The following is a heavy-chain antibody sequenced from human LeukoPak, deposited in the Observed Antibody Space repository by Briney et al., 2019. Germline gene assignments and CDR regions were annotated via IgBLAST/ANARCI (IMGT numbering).Heavy chain of an antibody. D-gene: IGHD4-17*01. CDR1: GFTFSSYA. Sequence: GGSLRLSCAASGFTFSSYAMHWVRQAPGKGLEWVAVISYDGSNKYYADSVKGRFTISRDNSKNTLYLQMNSLRAEDTAVYYCARTTVTTSWFDPRGQGTLVTVSS. CDR2: ISYDGSNK. V-gene: IGHV3-30-3*01. CDR3: ARTTVTTSWFDP. J-gene: IGHJ5*02.